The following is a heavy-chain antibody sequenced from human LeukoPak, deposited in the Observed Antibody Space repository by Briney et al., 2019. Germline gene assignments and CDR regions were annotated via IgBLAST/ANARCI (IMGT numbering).Heavy chain of an antibody. D-gene: IGHD3-3*01. V-gene: IGHV4-34*01. CDR1: GGSFSGYY. Sequence: SETLSLTCADYGGSFSGYYWSWIRQPPGKGLEWIGEINHSGSTNYNPSLKSRVTISVDTSKNQFSLKLSSVTAADTAVYYCARGREGVDFWSGYSSSYYYYMDVWGKGTTVTVSS. CDR2: INHSGST. CDR3: ARGREGVDFWSGYSSSYYYYMDV. J-gene: IGHJ6*03.